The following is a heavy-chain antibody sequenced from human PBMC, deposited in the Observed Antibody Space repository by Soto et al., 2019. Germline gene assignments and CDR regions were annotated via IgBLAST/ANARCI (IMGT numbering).Heavy chain of an antibody. J-gene: IGHJ6*02. Sequence: GESLKISCKGSGYSFISYWIGWVRQMPGKGLEWMGIIYPGDSDTRYSPAFQGQVTISADKSISTAYLQWSSLKASDTAMYYCARAHKHLRFLEWLPNYYYGMDVWGQGTTVTVSS. CDR3: ARAHKHLRFLEWLPNYYYGMDV. V-gene: IGHV5-51*01. CDR1: GYSFISYW. D-gene: IGHD3-3*01. CDR2: IYPGDSDT.